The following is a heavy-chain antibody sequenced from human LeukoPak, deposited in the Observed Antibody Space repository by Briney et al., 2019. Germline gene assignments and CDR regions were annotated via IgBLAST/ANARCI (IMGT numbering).Heavy chain of an antibody. J-gene: IGHJ3*02. CDR2: IYYSGST. V-gene: IGHV4-59*02. D-gene: IGHD6-13*01. Sequence: PGGPLRLSCAASGFTVSSYYWSWIRQPPGKGLEWIGYIYYSGSTNYNPSLKSRVTISVDTSKNQFSLKLSSVTAADTAVYYCARGWIAAAKNAFDIWGQGTMVTVSS. CDR3: ARGWIAAAKNAFDI. CDR1: GFTVSSYY.